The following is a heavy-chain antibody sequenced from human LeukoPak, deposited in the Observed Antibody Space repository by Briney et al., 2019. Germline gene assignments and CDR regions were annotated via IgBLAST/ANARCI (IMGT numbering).Heavy chain of an antibody. Sequence: GGSLRLSCAASGLTFSSYSMNWVRQAPGKGLEWVSSISSSSSYIYYADSVKGRFTISRDNSKNTLYLQMNSLRAEDTAVYYCAKTWNYEINYWGQGTLVTVSS. CDR2: ISSSSSYI. CDR3: AKTWNYEINY. V-gene: IGHV3-21*01. D-gene: IGHD1-7*01. CDR1: GLTFSSYS. J-gene: IGHJ4*02.